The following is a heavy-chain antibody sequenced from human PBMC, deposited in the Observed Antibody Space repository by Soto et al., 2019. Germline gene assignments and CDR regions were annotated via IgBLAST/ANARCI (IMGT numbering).Heavy chain of an antibody. J-gene: IGHJ4*02. CDR2: ISSNGGST. Sequence: EVQLVESGGGLVQPGGSLRLSCAASGFTFSSYAMHWVRHAPGKGLEYVSAISSNGGSTYYANSVKGRFTISRDNSKNTLYLQMGSLRAEDMAVYYCASMGSSGYWFDYWGQGTLVTVSS. CDR1: GFTFSSYA. D-gene: IGHD3-22*01. CDR3: ASMGSSGYWFDY. V-gene: IGHV3-64*01.